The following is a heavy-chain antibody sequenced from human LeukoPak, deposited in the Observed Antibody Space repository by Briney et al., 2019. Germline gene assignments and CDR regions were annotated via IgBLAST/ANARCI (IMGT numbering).Heavy chain of an antibody. J-gene: IGHJ3*02. CDR2: IWYDGSNK. V-gene: IGHV3-33*06. Sequence: PGGSLRLSCAASGFTFSSYGMHWVRQAPGKGLEWVAVIWYDGSNKYYADSVKGRFTISRDNSKNTLYLQMNSLRAEDTAVYYCAKFGYYYDSSGYTDAFDIWGQGTMVTVSS. D-gene: IGHD3-22*01. CDR3: AKFGYYYDSSGYTDAFDI. CDR1: GFTFSSYG.